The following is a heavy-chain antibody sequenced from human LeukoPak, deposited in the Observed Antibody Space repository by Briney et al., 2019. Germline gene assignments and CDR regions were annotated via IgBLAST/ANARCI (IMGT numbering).Heavy chain of an antibody. CDR3: ARDSGSRGDY. CDR1: GFTFSSYS. D-gene: IGHD1-26*01. Sequence: PGGSLRLSCAASGFTFSSYSMNWVRQAPGKGLEWVSSISSSSSYIYYADSVKGLFTISRDNAKNSLYLQMNSLRAEDTAVYYCARDSGSRGDYWGQGTLVTVSS. CDR2: ISSSSSYI. J-gene: IGHJ4*02. V-gene: IGHV3-21*01.